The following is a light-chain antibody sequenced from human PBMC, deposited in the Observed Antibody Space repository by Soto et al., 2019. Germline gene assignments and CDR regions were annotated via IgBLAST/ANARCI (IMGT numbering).Light chain of an antibody. CDR3: SSYTSGFYV. CDR1: SSDVGGYNY. V-gene: IGLV2-14*01. Sequence: QSALTQPASVSGSPGQSITISCTGTSSDVGGYNYVSWYQQHPGKAPKLMTYDVSDRPSGVSNRFSGSKSGNTASLTISGLQAEDEADYYCSSYTSGFYVFGTGTKLTVL. J-gene: IGLJ1*01. CDR2: DVS.